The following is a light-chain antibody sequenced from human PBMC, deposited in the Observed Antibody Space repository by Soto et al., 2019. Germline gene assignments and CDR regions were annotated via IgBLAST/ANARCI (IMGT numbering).Light chain of an antibody. Sequence: EIVMTQSPANLSVSPGDRATLSCRASQSVSSNLAWYQQKPGQAPRLLIYGASTRATGIPARFSGSGSGTEFTLTISSLQSEDFAVYYCQQYNNWPQTFGQGTKVDIK. CDR2: GAS. CDR3: QQYNNWPQT. V-gene: IGKV3-15*01. J-gene: IGKJ1*01. CDR1: QSVSSN.